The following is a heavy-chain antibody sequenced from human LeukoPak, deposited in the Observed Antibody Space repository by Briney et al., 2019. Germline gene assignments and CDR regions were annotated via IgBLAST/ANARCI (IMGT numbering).Heavy chain of an antibody. CDR3: ARTMVRGVIAY. CDR1: GGSFSGYY. D-gene: IGHD3-10*01. CDR2: INHSGST. V-gene: IGHV4-34*01. Sequence: SETLSLTYAVYGGSFSGYYWSWIRQPPGKGLEWIGEINHSGSTNYNPSLKSRVTISVDTSKNQFSLKLSSVTAADTAVYYCARTMVRGVIAYWGQGTLVTVSS. J-gene: IGHJ4*02.